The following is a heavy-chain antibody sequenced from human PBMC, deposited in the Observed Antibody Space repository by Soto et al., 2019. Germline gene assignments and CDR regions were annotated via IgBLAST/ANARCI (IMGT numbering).Heavy chain of an antibody. CDR1: GGTFSSYA. CDR3: ARHVPAAGYYYGMDV. J-gene: IGHJ6*02. D-gene: IGHD2-2*01. CDR2: IIPIFGTA. V-gene: IGHV1-69*12. Sequence: QVQLVQSGAEVKKPGYSVKVSCKASGGTFSSYATSWVRQAPGQGLEWMGVIIPIFGTANYEQKFQGRVTITADESTSTASMELSSVRSEDTAVYYCARHVPAAGYYYGMDVWGQGPTVTVS.